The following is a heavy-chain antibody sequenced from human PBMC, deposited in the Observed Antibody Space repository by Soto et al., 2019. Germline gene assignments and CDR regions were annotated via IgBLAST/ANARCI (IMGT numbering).Heavy chain of an antibody. CDR2: IYYSGST. V-gene: IGHV4-59*08. Sequence: SETLSLTCTVSGGSISSYYWSWIRQPPGKGLEWIGYIYYSGSTNYNPSPKSRVTISVDTSKNQFSLKLSSVTAADTAVYYCARALLWFGDDAFDIWGQGTMVTVSS. J-gene: IGHJ3*02. CDR3: ARALLWFGDDAFDI. D-gene: IGHD3-10*01. CDR1: GGSISSYY.